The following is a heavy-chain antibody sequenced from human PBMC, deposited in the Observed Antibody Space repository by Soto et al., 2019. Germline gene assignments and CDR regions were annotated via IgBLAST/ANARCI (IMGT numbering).Heavy chain of an antibody. CDR1: GYTFSSFY. CDR3: ARGRGYSGDDLQEDGFDV. J-gene: IGHJ3*01. Sequence: QVQLMQSGTEVKEPGASVNLSCKASGYTFSSFYIHWVRQAPGQGLEWVGIMNPSGDRTNHAQNFQGRVTMTRDTATSTVYMELSSLRSEDTAVYYCARGRGYSGDDLQEDGFDVWGQGTMVTVS. CDR2: MNPSGDRT. D-gene: IGHD5-12*01. V-gene: IGHV1-46*01.